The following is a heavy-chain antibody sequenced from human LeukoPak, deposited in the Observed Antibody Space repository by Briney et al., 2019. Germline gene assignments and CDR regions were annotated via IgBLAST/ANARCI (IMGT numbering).Heavy chain of an antibody. CDR2: ISSSGSTI. V-gene: IGHV3-48*03. Sequence: PGGSLRLSCAASGFTFSSYAMSWVRQAPGKGLEWVSYISSSGSTIYYADSVKGRFTISRDNAKNSLYLQMNSLRAEDTAVYYCARDHYDSSGPNFLYFDYWGQGTLVTVSS. D-gene: IGHD3-22*01. J-gene: IGHJ4*02. CDR3: ARDHYDSSGPNFLYFDY. CDR1: GFTFSSYA.